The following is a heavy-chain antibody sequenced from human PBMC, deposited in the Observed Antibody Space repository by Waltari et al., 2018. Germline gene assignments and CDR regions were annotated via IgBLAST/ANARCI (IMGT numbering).Heavy chain of an antibody. Sequence: QVQLQESGPGLVKPSETLSLTCTVSGGSISRYYWSWIRQPPGKGLEWIGYIYYSGSTNYNPSLKSRVTISVDTSKNQFSLKLSSVTAADTAVYYCARVQVLRHMDVWGKGTTVTVSS. CDR2: IYYSGST. CDR1: GGSISRYY. J-gene: IGHJ6*03. D-gene: IGHD3-3*01. CDR3: ARVQVLRHMDV. V-gene: IGHV4-59*01.